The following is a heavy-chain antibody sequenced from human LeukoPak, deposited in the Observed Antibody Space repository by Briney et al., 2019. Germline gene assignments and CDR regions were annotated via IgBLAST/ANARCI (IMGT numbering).Heavy chain of an antibody. Sequence: SETLSLTCTVSGGSISSSSYYWGWIRQPPGKGLEWIGSIYYSGSTYYNPSLKSRVTISVDTSKNQFSLKLSSVTAADTAVYYCASRYSITSGEDFWSGYGGAFDIWGQGTMVTVSS. CDR2: IYYSGST. J-gene: IGHJ3*02. V-gene: IGHV4-39*07. CDR3: ASRYSITSGEDFWSGYGGAFDI. CDR1: GGSISSSSYY. D-gene: IGHD3-3*01.